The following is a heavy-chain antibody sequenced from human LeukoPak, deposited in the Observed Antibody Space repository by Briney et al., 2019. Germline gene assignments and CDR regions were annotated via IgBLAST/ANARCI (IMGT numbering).Heavy chain of an antibody. CDR2: INPNSGGT. Sequence: ASVKVSCKASGYTFTGYYMHWVRQAPGQGLEWMGWINPNSGGTNYAQKFQGRVTMTRDTSISTAYMELSRLRSDDTAVYYCARDPQYSSSWYFLNYGMDVGGKGTRVTVSS. V-gene: IGHV1-2*02. D-gene: IGHD6-13*01. CDR3: ARDPQYSSSWYFLNYGMDV. J-gene: IGHJ6*04. CDR1: GYTFTGYY.